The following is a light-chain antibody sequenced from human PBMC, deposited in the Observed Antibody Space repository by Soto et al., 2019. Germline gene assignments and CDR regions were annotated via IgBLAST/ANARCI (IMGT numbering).Light chain of an antibody. CDR3: QQYNNWPLT. J-gene: IGKJ4*01. Sequence: EIVMTQSPATLSVSPGERATLSCRASQSVSSNLAWYQQKPGQAPRLLIYGASTRATGIPARFSGSGSGTEFTLTICSRQSEDFAVYSCQQYNNWPLTFGGATKVEIK. CDR2: GAS. V-gene: IGKV3-15*01. CDR1: QSVSSN.